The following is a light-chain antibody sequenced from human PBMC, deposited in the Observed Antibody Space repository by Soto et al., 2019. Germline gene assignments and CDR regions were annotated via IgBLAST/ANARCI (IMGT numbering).Light chain of an antibody. Sequence: DIVMTQSPLALPVTSGEPASISCRSSQRLLHSNGYNSLDWYLQKPGQSPQLLIYLGSIRASGVPDRFSGSGSDRDFTLKISRVEAADVGVYYCMQTRQTPYTFGQGTKLELK. CDR3: MQTRQTPYT. CDR1: QRLLHSNGYNS. V-gene: IGKV2-28*01. J-gene: IGKJ2*01. CDR2: LGS.